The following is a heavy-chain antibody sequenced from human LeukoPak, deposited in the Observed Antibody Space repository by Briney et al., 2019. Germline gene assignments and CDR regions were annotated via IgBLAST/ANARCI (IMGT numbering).Heavy chain of an antibody. V-gene: IGHV3-30*18. Sequence: GGSLRLSCAASGFTFSSYGMHWVRQAPGKGLEWVAVISYDGSNKYYAGSVKGRFTISRDNSKNTLYLQMNSLRAEDTAVYYCAKDGAGVYGLDYWGQGTLVTVSS. D-gene: IGHD2-8*01. J-gene: IGHJ4*02. CDR1: GFTFSSYG. CDR3: AKDGAGVYGLDY. CDR2: ISYDGSNK.